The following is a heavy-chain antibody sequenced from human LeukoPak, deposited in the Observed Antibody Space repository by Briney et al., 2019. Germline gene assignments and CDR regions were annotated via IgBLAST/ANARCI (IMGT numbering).Heavy chain of an antibody. V-gene: IGHV3-21*01. CDR1: GFTFDSYS. CDR3: ARGGVYSSRGIDY. D-gene: IGHD6-13*01. J-gene: IGHJ4*02. CDR2: ITSSSNYI. Sequence: GGSLRLSCAASGFTFDSYSMNWVRQAPGKGLEWVSTITSSSNYIYYADSVKGRFTISRDNAKNSLYLQMNSLRAEDTAVYYCARGGVYSSRGIDYWGQGTLVTVSS.